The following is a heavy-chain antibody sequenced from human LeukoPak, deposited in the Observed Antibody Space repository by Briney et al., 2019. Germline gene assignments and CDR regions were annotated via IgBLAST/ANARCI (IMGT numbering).Heavy chain of an antibody. CDR2: ISSSSSYI. V-gene: IGHV3-21*01. J-gene: IGHJ4*02. Sequence: GGSLRLSCAASGFTFSSYSMNWVRQAPGKGLEWVSSISSSSSYIYYADSVKGRFTISRDNAKNSLYLQMNSLRAEDTAVYYCAGYDFWSGYSGYWGQGTLVTVSS. CDR1: GFTFSSYS. D-gene: IGHD3-3*01. CDR3: AGYDFWSGYSGY.